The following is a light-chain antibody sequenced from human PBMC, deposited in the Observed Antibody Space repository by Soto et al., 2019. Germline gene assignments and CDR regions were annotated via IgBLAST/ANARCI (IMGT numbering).Light chain of an antibody. CDR3: ALYVGSGIWV. CDR2: STN. J-gene: IGLJ3*02. Sequence: QAVVTQEPSFSVSPGRTVTLTCGLTSGSVSTSYYPSWYQQTPGQPPRTLIYSTNTRSSGVPDRFSGSILGNKAALTVTGAQADDESDYYRALYVGSGIWVFGGGTKLTVL. CDR1: SGSVSTSYY. V-gene: IGLV8-61*01.